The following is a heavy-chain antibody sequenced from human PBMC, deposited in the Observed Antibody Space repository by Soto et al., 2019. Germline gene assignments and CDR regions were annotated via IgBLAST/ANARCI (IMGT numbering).Heavy chain of an antibody. V-gene: IGHV1-69*06. CDR3: ARDPYDFWSGYQYYYGMDV. CDR1: GGTFSSYA. J-gene: IGHJ6*02. CDR2: IIPIFGTA. Sequence: QVQLVQSGAEGKKPGSSVKVSCKASGGTFSSYAISWVRQAPGQGLEWMGGIIPIFGTANYAQKFQGRVTITADKSTSTAYMELSSLRSEDTAVYYCARDPYDFWSGYQYYYGMDVWGQGTTVTVSS. D-gene: IGHD3-3*01.